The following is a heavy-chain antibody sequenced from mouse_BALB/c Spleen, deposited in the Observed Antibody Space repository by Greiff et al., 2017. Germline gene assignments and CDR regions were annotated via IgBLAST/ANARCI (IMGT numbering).Heavy chain of an antibody. Sequence: EVQLVESGGGLVKPGGSLKLSCAASGFTFSSYAMSWVRQTPEKRLEWVASISSGGSTYYPDSVKGRFTISRDNARNILYLQMSSLRSEDTAMYYCASQRYYYGSRGYAMDYWGQGTSVTVSS. CDR2: ISSGGST. CDR3: ASQRYYYGSRGYAMDY. D-gene: IGHD1-1*01. J-gene: IGHJ4*01. CDR1: GFTFSSYA. V-gene: IGHV5-6-5*01.